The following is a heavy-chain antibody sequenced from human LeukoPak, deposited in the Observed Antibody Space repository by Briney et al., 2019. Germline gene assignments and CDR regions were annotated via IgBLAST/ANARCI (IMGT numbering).Heavy chain of an antibody. CDR3: ARGPYYYDSSGYRGDFQH. D-gene: IGHD3-22*01. CDR2: ISYDGSNK. J-gene: IGHJ1*01. V-gene: IGHV3-30-3*01. Sequence: PGGSLRLSCAASGFTFSSYAMSWVRQAPGKGLEWVAVISYDGSNKYYADSVKGRFTISRDNSKNTLYLQMNSLRAEDTAVYYCARGPYYYDSSGYRGDFQHWGQGTLVTVSS. CDR1: GFTFSSYA.